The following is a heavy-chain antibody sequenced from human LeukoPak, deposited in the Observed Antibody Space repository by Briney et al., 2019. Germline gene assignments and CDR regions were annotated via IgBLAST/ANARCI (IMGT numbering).Heavy chain of an antibody. V-gene: IGHV1-46*01. CDR3: ARDLGYYDILTGYAEVGLMDV. CDR1: GYTFTSYY. Sequence: ASVKVSRKASGYTFTSYYMHWVRQAPGQGLEWMGIINPSGGSTSYAQKFQGRVTMTRDTSTSTVYMELSSLRSEDTAVYYCARDLGYYDILTGYAEVGLMDVWGKGTTVTISS. D-gene: IGHD3-9*01. CDR2: INPSGGST. J-gene: IGHJ6*03.